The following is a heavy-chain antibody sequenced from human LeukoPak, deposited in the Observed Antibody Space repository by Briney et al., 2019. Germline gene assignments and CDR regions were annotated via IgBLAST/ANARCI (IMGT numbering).Heavy chain of an antibody. CDR1: GYTFISYG. CDR2: ISGGNGNT. CDR3: ARVPLHDDSGHYYPH. D-gene: IGHD3-22*01. J-gene: IGHJ1*01. V-gene: IGHV1-18*01. Sequence: ASVKVSCKASGYTFISYGISWVRQAPGQGLEWMGWISGGNGNTKYSEKFQGRVTIIRDTSASTAYMELSSLRSEDTAVYYCARVPLHDDSGHYYPHWGQGTLVTVSS.